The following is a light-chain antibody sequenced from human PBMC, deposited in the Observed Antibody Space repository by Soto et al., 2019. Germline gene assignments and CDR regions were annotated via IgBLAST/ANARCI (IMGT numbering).Light chain of an antibody. CDR1: QSVSSSY. Sequence: EIVLTQSPGTLSLSPGERANLSCRASQSVSSSYLAWYQQKTGQAPRLLIYGESSRATGIPDRFSGSGSGTVFTFTISRLEPEDFAVYYCQQYGSSRWTFGQGTKVDIK. V-gene: IGKV3-20*01. CDR3: QQYGSSRWT. J-gene: IGKJ1*01. CDR2: GES.